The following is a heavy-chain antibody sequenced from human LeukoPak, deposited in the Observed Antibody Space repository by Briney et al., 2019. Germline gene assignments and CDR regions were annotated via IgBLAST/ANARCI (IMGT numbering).Heavy chain of an antibody. J-gene: IGHJ4*02. V-gene: IGHV4-34*01. CDR2: INHSGST. Sequence: PSETLSLTCAVYGGSFSGYYWSWIRLPPGKGLEWIGEINHSGSTNYNPSLKSRVTISVDTSKNQFSLKLSSVTAADTAVYYCARTDYDSSGYYSYWGQGTLVTVSS. D-gene: IGHD3-22*01. CDR3: ARTDYDSSGYYSY. CDR1: GGSFSGYY.